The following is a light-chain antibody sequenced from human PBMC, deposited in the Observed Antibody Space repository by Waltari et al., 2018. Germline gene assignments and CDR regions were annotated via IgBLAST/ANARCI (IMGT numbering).Light chain of an antibody. CDR3: QSYDSSLTAWV. CDR1: SSNLGANSD. CDR2: LNT. Sequence: QSVLTQPPSVSGAPGQRVTISCTGSSSNLGANSDVHWYQQLPGTAPKLLIYLNTNRPSGVPDRISASRSATSASLAITGLQAEDEADYYCQSYDSSLTAWVFGGGTKLTVL. J-gene: IGLJ3*02. V-gene: IGLV1-40*01.